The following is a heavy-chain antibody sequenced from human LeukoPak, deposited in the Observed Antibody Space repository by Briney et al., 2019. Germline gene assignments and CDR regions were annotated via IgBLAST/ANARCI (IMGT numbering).Heavy chain of an antibody. CDR2: INHSGST. CDR1: GGSFSGYY. Sequence: PSETLSLTCAVYGGSFSGYYWSWIRQPPGKGLEWIGEINHSGSTNYNPSLKSRVTISVDTSKNQFSLKLSSVTAADTAVYYCASITGDYYYYYMDVWGKGTTVTVSS. V-gene: IGHV4-34*01. J-gene: IGHJ6*03. D-gene: IGHD1-14*01. CDR3: ASITGDYYYYYMDV.